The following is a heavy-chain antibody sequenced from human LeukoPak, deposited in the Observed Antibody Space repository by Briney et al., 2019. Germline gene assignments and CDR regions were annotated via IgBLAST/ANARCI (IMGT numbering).Heavy chain of an antibody. CDR3: AKVGVVVITTGYFDY. V-gene: IGHV3-43D*03. D-gene: IGHD3-22*01. CDR2: ISWDGGST. CDR1: GFTFDDYA. J-gene: IGHJ4*02. Sequence: PGGSLRLSCAASGFTFDDYAMHWVRQAPGKGLEWVSLISWDGGSTYYADSVKGRFTISRDNSKNSLYLQMNSLRAEDTALYYCAKVGVVVITTGYFDYWGQGTLVTVSS.